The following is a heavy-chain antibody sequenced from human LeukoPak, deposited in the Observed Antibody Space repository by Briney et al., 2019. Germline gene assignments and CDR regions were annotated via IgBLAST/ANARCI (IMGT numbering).Heavy chain of an antibody. V-gene: IGHV5-51*01. Sequence: GGSRKISCEGAGSIFTSCWIGWGRRLPGKGLGWRGIIYPGDSDTRYSPSFQGQVTISADKSISTAYLQWSSLKASDTAMYYCARTGSRWNLDAFDIWGQGTMVTVSS. CDR1: GSIFTSCW. CDR3: ARTGSRWNLDAFDI. J-gene: IGHJ3*02. CDR2: IYPGDSDT. D-gene: IGHD6-13*01.